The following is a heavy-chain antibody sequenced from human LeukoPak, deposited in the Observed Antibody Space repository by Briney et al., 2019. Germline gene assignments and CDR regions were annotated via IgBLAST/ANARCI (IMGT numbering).Heavy chain of an antibody. CDR3: ARVTILVATGTDWFDP. V-gene: IGHV1-18*01. J-gene: IGHJ5*02. CDR1: GYTFTSYS. D-gene: IGHD2-8*02. CDR2: ISAYNGNT. Sequence: ASVKVSCKASGYTFTSYSISWVRQAPGQGPEWMGWISAYNGNTNYAQKLQGRVTMTTDTSTSTACMELRSLRSDDTAVYYCARVTILVATGTDWFDPWGQGTLVTVSS.